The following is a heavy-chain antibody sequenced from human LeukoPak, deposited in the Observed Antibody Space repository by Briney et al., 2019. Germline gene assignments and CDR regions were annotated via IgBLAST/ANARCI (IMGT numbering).Heavy chain of an antibody. CDR3: TGVVGAAFDY. Sequence: GGSLRLSCAASGFTFSSYSMNWVRQAPGKGLEWVSVIYSGGSTYYADSVKGRFTISRDNSKNTLYLQMNSLRAEDTAVYYCTGVVGAAFDYWGQGTLVTVSS. CDR1: GFTFSSYS. D-gene: IGHD1-26*01. J-gene: IGHJ4*02. CDR2: IYSGGST. V-gene: IGHV3-66*02.